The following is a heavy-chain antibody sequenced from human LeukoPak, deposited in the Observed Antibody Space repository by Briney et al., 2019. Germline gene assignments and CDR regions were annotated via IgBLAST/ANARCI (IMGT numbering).Heavy chain of an antibody. CDR2: IYYSGST. CDR3: AREEAALLWFGEPGRWFDP. CDR1: GGSISSSSYH. D-gene: IGHD3-10*01. V-gene: IGHV4-61*01. Sequence: SETLSLTCTVSGGSISSSSYHWGWIRQPPGKGPEWIGYIYYSGSTNYNPSLKSRVTISVDTSKNQFSLKLSSVTAADTAVYYCAREEAALLWFGEPGRWFDPWGQGTLVTVSS. J-gene: IGHJ5*02.